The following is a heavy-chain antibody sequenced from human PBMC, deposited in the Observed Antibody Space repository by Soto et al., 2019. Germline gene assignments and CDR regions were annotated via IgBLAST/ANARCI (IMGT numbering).Heavy chain of an antibody. CDR1: GYTFTNYA. D-gene: IGHD6-13*01. CDR3: ARDLAATGPFDC. V-gene: IGHV1-18*01. J-gene: IGHJ4*02. Sequence: QVQLVQSGAEVKKPGASVKVSCKASGYTFTNYAFSWVRQAPGQGLEWMGWISAYNGNTNYPQKLQGRVTMTTDTSTRTAYMELRSLISDDTAVYYCARDLAATGPFDCWGQGTLVTVSS. CDR2: ISAYNGNT.